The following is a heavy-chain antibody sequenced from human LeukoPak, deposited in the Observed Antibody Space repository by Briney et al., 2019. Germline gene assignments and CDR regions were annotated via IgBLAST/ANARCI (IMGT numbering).Heavy chain of an antibody. CDR2: IYYSGST. J-gene: IGHJ3*02. CDR3: ARQAGGNSVYGFAFDI. CDR1: GGSISSSSYY. D-gene: IGHD4-23*01. V-gene: IGHV4-39*01. Sequence: SETLSLTCTVSGGSISSSSYYWGWIRQSPGKGLEWIGSIYYSGSTYYNPSLKSRVTISVDTSKNQFSLKLSSVTAADTAVYYCARQAGGNSVYGFAFDIWGQGTMVTVSS.